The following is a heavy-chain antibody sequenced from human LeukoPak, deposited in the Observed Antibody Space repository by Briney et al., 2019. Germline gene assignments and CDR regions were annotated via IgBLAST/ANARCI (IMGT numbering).Heavy chain of an antibody. CDR2: INHSGST. CDR3: AREPAAKVYYYYCYLDL. D-gene: IGHD2-2*01. Sequence: SETLSLTCAVYGGSFSGYYWSWIRQPPGKGLEWIGEINHSGSTNYNPSLKTRVTISVDTSKNQFSLKLSSATAADTAVCYCAREPAAKVYYYYCYLDLWGKGTRVSVSS. J-gene: IGHJ6*03. CDR1: GGSFSGYY. V-gene: IGHV4-34*01.